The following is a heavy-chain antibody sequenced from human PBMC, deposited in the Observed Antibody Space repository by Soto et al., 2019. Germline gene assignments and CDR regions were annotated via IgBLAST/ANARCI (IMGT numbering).Heavy chain of an antibody. J-gene: IGHJ6*03. D-gene: IGHD2-21*01. Sequence: QVQLVESGGGVVQPGRSLRLSCAASGFTFSSYGMHWVRQAPGKGVEWVAVIWYDGSNKYYADSVKGRFTISRDNSKNTLYLQMNSLRAEDTAVYYCARGVSVTPTHYYYYMDVWGTGTTVTVSS. V-gene: IGHV3-33*01. CDR1: GFTFSSYG. CDR2: IWYDGSNK. CDR3: ARGVSVTPTHYYYYMDV.